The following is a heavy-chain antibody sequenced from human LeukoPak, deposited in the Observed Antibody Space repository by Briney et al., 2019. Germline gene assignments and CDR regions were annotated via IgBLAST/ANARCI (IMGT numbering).Heavy chain of an antibody. J-gene: IGHJ5*01. Sequence: SETPSLTCTVSGDSMSSSSYYWGWIRQPPGKGLEWIASIYYSGSTFYNPSLRSRVTISVDKSRNRFSLKLSSVTASDTSVYYCARHGIDNYDPSAYSNWFDPWGQGTLVTVSS. CDR2: IYYSGST. CDR1: GDSMSSSSYY. CDR3: ARHGIDNYDPSAYSNWFDP. D-gene: IGHD3-22*01. V-gene: IGHV4-39*01.